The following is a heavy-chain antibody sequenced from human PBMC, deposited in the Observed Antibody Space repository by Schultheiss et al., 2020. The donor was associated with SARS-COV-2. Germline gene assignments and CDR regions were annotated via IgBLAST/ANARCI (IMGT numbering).Heavy chain of an antibody. CDR3: ARDGSVPDYYYYFMDV. CDR2: ISSSSSYI. D-gene: IGHD2-2*01. Sequence: GGSLRLSCTASGFTFSSYSMNWVRQAAGKGLEWVSSISSSSSYIYYADSVKGRFTISRDNAKNSLYLQMNSLRAEDTAVYYCARDGSVPDYYYYFMDVWGTGTTVTVSS. CDR1: GFTFSSYS. V-gene: IGHV3-21*01. J-gene: IGHJ6*03.